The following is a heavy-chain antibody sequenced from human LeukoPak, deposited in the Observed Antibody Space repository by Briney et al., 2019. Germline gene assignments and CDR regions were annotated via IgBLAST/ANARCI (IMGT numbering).Heavy chain of an antibody. V-gene: IGHV1-2*02. CDR1: GYSFTDYY. D-gene: IGHD5-24*01. CDR3: ARDRLHVFDY. CDR2: INLNGGGA. Sequence: ASVKVSCKASGYSFTDYYIHWVRQAPGQGLEWMGWINLNGGGANYAQKFQGTVTMTRDTSISTAYMELSRLRSDDTAVYYCARDRLHVFDYWGQGTLVTVSS. J-gene: IGHJ4*02.